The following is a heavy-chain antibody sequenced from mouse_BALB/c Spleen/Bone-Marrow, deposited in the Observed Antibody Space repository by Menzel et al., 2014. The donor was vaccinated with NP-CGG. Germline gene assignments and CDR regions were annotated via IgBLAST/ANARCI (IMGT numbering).Heavy chain of an antibody. V-gene: IGHV1S81*02. CDR1: GYTFTSYY. Sequence: VQLQQSGAELVKPGASVKLSCKASGYTFTSYYLYWVKQRPGQGLEWIGEINPSNGGTNFNERFESKASLTVDKSSSTAYMQLNSLTSEDSAVYYCTRRSLLSDYYSMDYWGQATSVTVSS. CDR2: INPSNGGT. CDR3: TRRSLLSDYYSMDY. D-gene: IGHD2-10*01. J-gene: IGHJ4*01.